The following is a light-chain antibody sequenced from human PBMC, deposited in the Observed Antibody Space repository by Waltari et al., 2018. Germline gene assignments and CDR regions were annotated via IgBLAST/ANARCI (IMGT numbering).Light chain of an antibody. CDR1: QSLLYSDGYTY. Sequence: DVVMTQSPLSLPVTLGQPASISCRSSQSLLYSDGYTYLNWFQQRPGQSPRRLMYKVSYRDPGVPDRFSSSGSGTNFTLKISRVEAEDVGVYYCMQGTHWPRTFGQWTKVEIK. V-gene: IGKV2-30*01. J-gene: IGKJ1*01. CDR2: KVS. CDR3: MQGTHWPRT.